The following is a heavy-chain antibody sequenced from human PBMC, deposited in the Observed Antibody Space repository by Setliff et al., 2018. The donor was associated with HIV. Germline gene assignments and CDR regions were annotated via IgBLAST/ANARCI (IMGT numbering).Heavy chain of an antibody. V-gene: IGHV3-49*04. CDR3: TTDPIAVAGTGY. CDR2: IRSRPIGGTT. D-gene: IGHD6-19*01. Sequence: GGSLRLSCTASGFTFDDYALTWVRQAPGKGLEWVGFIRSRPIGGTTDYGASVKGRFFISRDDSKSIAYLQMNSLKTEDTAVYYCTTDPIAVAGTGYWGQGTLVTVSS. CDR1: GFTFDDYA. J-gene: IGHJ4*02.